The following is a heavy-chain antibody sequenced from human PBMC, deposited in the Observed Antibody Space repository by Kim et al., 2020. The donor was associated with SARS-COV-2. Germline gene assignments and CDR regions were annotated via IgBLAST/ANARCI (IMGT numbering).Heavy chain of an antibody. Sequence: ASVKVSCKASGYTFTNNAISWVRQAPGQGLEWMGWINTDTGNPTYAQAFTRRFVFSVDTSVTTTYLQISSLEAEDTALYYCARVIWGTYRYTDYWGHGTL. V-gene: IGHV7-4-1*02. J-gene: IGHJ4*01. CDR3: ARVIWGTYRYTDY. CDR2: INTDTGNP. D-gene: IGHD3-16*02. CDR1: GYTFTNNA.